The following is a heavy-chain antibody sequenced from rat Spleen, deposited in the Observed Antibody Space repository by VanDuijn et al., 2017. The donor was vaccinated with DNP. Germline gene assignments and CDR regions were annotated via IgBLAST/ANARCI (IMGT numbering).Heavy chain of an antibody. V-gene: IGHV1-43*01. CDR2: INMGSGGT. Sequence: QVQLQQSGAELAKPGSSVMISCRASGYTFTTYYIGWIKQTTRQGLEFIGYINMGSGGTNYNEKFKGKATLTVGKSSSTAFMQLSSLTPDDSAVYYCARKGSSPDYWGQGVMVTVSS. D-gene: IGHD1-2*01. CDR1: GYTFTTYY. CDR3: ARKGSSPDY. J-gene: IGHJ2*01.